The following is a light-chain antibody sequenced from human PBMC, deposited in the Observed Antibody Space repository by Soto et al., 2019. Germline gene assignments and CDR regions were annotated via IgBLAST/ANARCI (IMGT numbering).Light chain of an antibody. Sequence: DLQMTQSPSSVSASVGDRVTITCRASQGINTWLAWYQQKPGKAPNLLIYAVSSLQSGVPSRFSGSGSGTDFTLTINSLQPEDVATYFCQQANSFPRTFGGGTTVEIK. V-gene: IGKV1-12*01. CDR1: QGINTW. CDR2: AVS. CDR3: QQANSFPRT. J-gene: IGKJ4*01.